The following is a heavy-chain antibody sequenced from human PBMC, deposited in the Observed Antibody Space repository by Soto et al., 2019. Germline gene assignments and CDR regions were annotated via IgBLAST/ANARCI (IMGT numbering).Heavy chain of an antibody. Sequence: QVQLQESGPGLVKPSQTLSLTCTVSGGSISSGGYYWSWIRQHPGKGLEWIGYIYHSGSTYYDPSLKSRGTKSVDTSKNQFSLKVSSVTAADTAVYYCARQAAWILNWFDPWGQGTLVTVSS. CDR3: ARQAAWILNWFDP. CDR2: IYHSGST. J-gene: IGHJ5*02. CDR1: GGSISSGGYY. D-gene: IGHD5-18*01. V-gene: IGHV4-31*03.